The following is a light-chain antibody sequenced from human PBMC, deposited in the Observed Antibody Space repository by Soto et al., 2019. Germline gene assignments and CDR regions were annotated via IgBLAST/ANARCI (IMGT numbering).Light chain of an antibody. V-gene: IGKV1-39*01. CDR2: AAS. J-gene: IGKJ3*01. CDR3: QQTYSAPIA. Sequence: DIQMTQSPSSLSASVGYRVTITCRASPSITTYLNWYQQKPGKAPKLLIYAASSLQSGVPSRFSGSGSGTDFSLTISILQPEDCATYYCQQTYSAPIAFGPGTKVDFK. CDR1: PSITTY.